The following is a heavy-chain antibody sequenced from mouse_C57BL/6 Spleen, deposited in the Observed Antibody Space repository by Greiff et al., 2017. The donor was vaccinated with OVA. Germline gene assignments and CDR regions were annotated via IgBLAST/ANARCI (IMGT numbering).Heavy chain of an antibody. D-gene: IGHD2-4*01. V-gene: IGHV3-6*01. CDR1: GYSITSGYY. CDR3: ARDLGDYEDYAMDY. J-gene: IGHJ4*01. CDR2: ISYDGSN. Sequence: EVKLVESGPGLVKPSQSLSLTCSVTGYSITSGYYWNWIRQFPGNKLEWMGYISYDGSNNYNPSLKNRISITRDTSKNQFFLKLNSVTTEDTATYYCARDLGDYEDYAMDYWGQGTSVTVSS.